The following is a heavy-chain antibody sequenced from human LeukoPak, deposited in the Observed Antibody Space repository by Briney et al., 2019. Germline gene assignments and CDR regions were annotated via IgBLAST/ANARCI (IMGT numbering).Heavy chain of an antibody. CDR3: AKFYSGYDLH. Sequence: GGSLRLSCAASGFTFSSYAMSWVRQAPGKGLEWVSGISVSGGSAYYADSVKGRFTISRDNSKNTLYLQMNSLRVEDTAVYYCAKFYSGYDLHWGQGALVTVSP. V-gene: IGHV3-23*01. D-gene: IGHD5-12*01. J-gene: IGHJ4*02. CDR1: GFTFSSYA. CDR2: ISVSGGSA.